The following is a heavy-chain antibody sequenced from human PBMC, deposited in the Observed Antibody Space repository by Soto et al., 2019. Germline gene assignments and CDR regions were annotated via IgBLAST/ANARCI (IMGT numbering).Heavy chain of an antibody. Sequence: SVKVSCKASGFTFTSSAVQWVRQARGQRLEWIGWIVVGSGNTNYAQKFQDRVTITTDISTSTAYMELSSLRSEDTAVYYCARESYYYDSSGFDYWGQGTLVTVSS. J-gene: IGHJ4*02. D-gene: IGHD3-22*01. CDR3: ARESYYYDSSGFDY. CDR1: GFTFTSSA. CDR2: IVVGSGNT. V-gene: IGHV1-58*01.